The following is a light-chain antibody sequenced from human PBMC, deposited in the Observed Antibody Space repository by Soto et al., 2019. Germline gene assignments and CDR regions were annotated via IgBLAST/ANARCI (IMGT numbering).Light chain of an antibody. Sequence: EIVLTQSPGTLSLSPGERATLSCRASQSVSSNYLAWYQQKRGQAPRLLIYGASSRATGIPTRFSGSGSGTDFTRTISRLEPEDFAVYYCQQYDTSTRTFGQGTKVQI. J-gene: IGKJ1*01. V-gene: IGKV3-20*01. CDR1: QSVSSNY. CDR3: QQYDTSTRT. CDR2: GAS.